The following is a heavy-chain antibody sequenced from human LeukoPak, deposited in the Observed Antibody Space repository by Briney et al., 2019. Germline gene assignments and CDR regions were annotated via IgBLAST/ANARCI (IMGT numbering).Heavy chain of an antibody. CDR3: ATATYYYDSSGYFFDY. Sequence: ASVKVSCKASGYTFTGYYMHWVRQAPGQGLEWMGRINPNSGGTNYAQKFQGRVTMTRDTSISTAYMELSRLRSDDTAVYYCATATYYYDSSGYFFDYWGQGTLVTVSS. CDR2: INPNSGGT. CDR1: GYTFTGYY. V-gene: IGHV1-2*06. J-gene: IGHJ4*02. D-gene: IGHD3-22*01.